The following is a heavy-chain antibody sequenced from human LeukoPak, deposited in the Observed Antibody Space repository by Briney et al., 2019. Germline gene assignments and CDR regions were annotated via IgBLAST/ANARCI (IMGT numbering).Heavy chain of an antibody. D-gene: IGHD3-16*02. CDR3: ARDNKLDYVWGSYPRFDP. V-gene: IGHV1-18*04. CDR1: GYTFTSYG. CDR2: ISAYNGNT. Sequence: ASVKVSCKASGYTFTSYGISWVRQAPGQGLEWMGWISAYNGNTNYAQKLQGRVTMTTDTSTRTAYMELRSLRSDDTAVYYCARDNKLDYVWGSYPRFDPWGQGTLVTVSS. J-gene: IGHJ5*02.